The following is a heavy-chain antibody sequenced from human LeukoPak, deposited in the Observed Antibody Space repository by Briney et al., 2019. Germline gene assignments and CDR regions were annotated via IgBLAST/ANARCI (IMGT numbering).Heavy chain of an antibody. J-gene: IGHJ4*02. CDR2: INHSGST. D-gene: IGHD5-12*01. V-gene: IGHV4-34*01. CDR1: GGSFSGYY. CDR3: ARGAIVATTD. Sequence: PSETLSLTCAVYGGSFSGYYWSWIRQPPGKGLEWIGEINHSGSTNYNPSLKSRVTISVDTSKNQFSLKLSSVTAADTAVYYCARGAIVATTDWGQGTLVTVSS.